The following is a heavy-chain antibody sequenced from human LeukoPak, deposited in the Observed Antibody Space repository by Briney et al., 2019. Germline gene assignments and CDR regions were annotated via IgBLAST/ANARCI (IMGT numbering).Heavy chain of an antibody. CDR1: GGSFSGYY. CDR3: ARHDVTSIDY. Sequence: SETLSLTCAVYGGSFSGYYWSWLRQPPGKGLEWIGEINHSGSTNYNPSLKSRVTISVDTSKNQFSLKLSSVPAADTAVYYCARHDVTSIDYWGQGTLVTVSS. J-gene: IGHJ4*02. V-gene: IGHV4-34*01. CDR2: INHSGST. D-gene: IGHD2-2*01.